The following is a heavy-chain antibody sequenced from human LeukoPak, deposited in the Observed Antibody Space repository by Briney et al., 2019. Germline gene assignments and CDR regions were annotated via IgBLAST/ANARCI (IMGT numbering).Heavy chain of an antibody. J-gene: IGHJ6*02. CDR2: ISGSGGST. Sequence: PGGSLRLSCAASGFTFSSYAMSWVRQAPGKGLEWVSAISGSGGSTYYADSVKGRFTISRDNSKNTLYLQMNSLRAEDTAVYYCATSPPFGITMIVVVSYYYGMDVWGQGTTVTDSS. CDR3: ATSPPFGITMIVVVSYYYGMDV. D-gene: IGHD3-22*01. CDR1: GFTFSSYA. V-gene: IGHV3-23*01.